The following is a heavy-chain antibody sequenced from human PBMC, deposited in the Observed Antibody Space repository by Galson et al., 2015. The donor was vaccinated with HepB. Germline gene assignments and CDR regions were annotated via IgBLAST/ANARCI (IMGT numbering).Heavy chain of an antibody. V-gene: IGHV1-18*01. CDR2: ISAYNGNT. CDR3: AREEQWPVPPDY. J-gene: IGHJ4*02. CDR1: GGTFSSYT. Sequence: SVKVSCKASGGTFSSYTISWVRQAPGQGLEWMGGISAYNGNTNYAQKLQGRVTMTTDTSTSTAYMELRSLRSDDTAVYYCAREEQWPVPPDYWCQGTLVTVSS. D-gene: IGHD6-19*01.